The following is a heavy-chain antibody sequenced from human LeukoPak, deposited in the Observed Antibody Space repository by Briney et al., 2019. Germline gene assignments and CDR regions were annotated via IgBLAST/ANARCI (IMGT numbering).Heavy chain of an antibody. J-gene: IGHJ4*02. Sequence: ASVKVSCKVSGYTLAELSMHWVRQAPGKGLEWMGGFDPEDGETIYAQKFQGRVTMTEDTSTDTAYMELSSLRSEDTAVYYCATGEVRGVQYYFDYWGQGTLVTVSS. D-gene: IGHD3-10*01. CDR1: GYTLAELS. CDR3: ATGEVRGVQYYFDY. V-gene: IGHV1-24*01. CDR2: FDPEDGET.